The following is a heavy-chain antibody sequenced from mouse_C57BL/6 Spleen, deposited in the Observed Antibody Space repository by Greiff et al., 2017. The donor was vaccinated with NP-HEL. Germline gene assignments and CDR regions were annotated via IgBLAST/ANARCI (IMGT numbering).Heavy chain of an antibody. CDR3: ARDYSGSSYDYFDY. J-gene: IGHJ2*01. CDR1: GYTFTSYG. Sequence: QVQLQQSGAELARPWASVKLSCKASGYTFTSYGISWVKQRTGQGLEWIGEIYPRSGNTYYNEKFKGKATLTADKSSSTAYMELRSLTSEDSAVYFCARDYSGSSYDYFDYWGQGTTLTVSS. CDR2: IYPRSGNT. V-gene: IGHV1-81*01. D-gene: IGHD1-1*01.